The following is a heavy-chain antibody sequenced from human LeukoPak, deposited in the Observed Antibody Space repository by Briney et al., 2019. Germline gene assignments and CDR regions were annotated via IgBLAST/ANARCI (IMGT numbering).Heavy chain of an antibody. J-gene: IGHJ5*02. CDR1: GYTFTSYG. D-gene: IGHD4-11*01. Sequence: ASVTVSFKSSGYTFTSYGISWVRQAPGQGLEWMGWISAYNGNTNYAQKLQGRVTITTDTSTSTAYMELRSLRSDDTAVYYCARDGLGSVTNQNWFDPWGQGTLVTVSS. CDR3: ARDGLGSVTNQNWFDP. V-gene: IGHV1-18*01. CDR2: ISAYNGNT.